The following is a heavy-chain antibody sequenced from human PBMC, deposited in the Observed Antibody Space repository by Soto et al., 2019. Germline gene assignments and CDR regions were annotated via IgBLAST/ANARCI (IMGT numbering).Heavy chain of an antibody. CDR1: GGSISSYY. D-gene: IGHD3-16*02. CDR3: ARVPSTPLYDYVWASYRPGGWFDP. J-gene: IGHJ5*02. CDR2: IYYSGST. V-gene: IGHV4-59*13. Sequence: SETLSLTCTVSGGSISSYYWSWIRQPPGKGLEWIGYIYYSGSTNYNPSLKSRVTISVDTSKNQFSLKLSSVTAADTAVYYRARVPSTPLYDYVWASYRPGGWFDPWGQGTLVTVSS.